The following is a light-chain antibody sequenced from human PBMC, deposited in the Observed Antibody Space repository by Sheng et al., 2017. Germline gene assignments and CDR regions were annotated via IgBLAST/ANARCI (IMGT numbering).Light chain of an antibody. CDR1: QNVSSN. J-gene: IGKJ2*02. V-gene: IGKV3-15*01. CDR2: GAS. CDR3: QQYYNWPRCT. Sequence: EIVMTQSPATLSVSPGERATLSCRASQNVSSNLAWYQQKPGQVPRLLIYGASTRATGIPATFSGSGSGTEFTLTIGSLQSEDFAVYYCQQYYNWPRCTFGQGTKLEIQ.